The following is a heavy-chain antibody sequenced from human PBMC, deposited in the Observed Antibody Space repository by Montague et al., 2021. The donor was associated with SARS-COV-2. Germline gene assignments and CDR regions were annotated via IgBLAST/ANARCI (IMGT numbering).Heavy chain of an antibody. CDR1: GGSISSYY. CDR2: MYYSGST. D-gene: IGHD2-2*01. Sequence: SETLSLTCTVSGGSISSYYWSWIRQPPGKGLEWIGYMYYSGSTNYNPSLKSRVTISVDTSKNQFSLKLSSMTAADTAVYYCAREGRGYCSSTRCQSAFDIWGQGTMVTVSS. CDR3: AREGRGYCSSTRCQSAFDI. V-gene: IGHV4-59*01. J-gene: IGHJ3*02.